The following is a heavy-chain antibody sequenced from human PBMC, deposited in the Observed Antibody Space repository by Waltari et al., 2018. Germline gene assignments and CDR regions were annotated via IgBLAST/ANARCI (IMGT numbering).Heavy chain of an antibody. CDR3: ARGGVDILPVDFFGLDV. D-gene: IGHD2-8*01. CDR1: GATFHDYA. J-gene: IGHJ6*02. V-gene: IGHV1-69*13. CDR2: FTPMFGTS. Sequence: QVHLVQSGAEVKKPGSSVQGSCQASGATFHDYAITWVRQAPGQGLEWMGQFTPMFGTSDYAHNFQGRLTLTADTTTAYMQLAGLTSEDTAVYYCARGGVDILPVDFFGLDVWGHGTTVTVSS.